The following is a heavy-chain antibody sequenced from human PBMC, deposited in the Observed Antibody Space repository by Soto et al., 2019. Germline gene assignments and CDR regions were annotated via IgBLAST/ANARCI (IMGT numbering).Heavy chain of an antibody. J-gene: IGHJ4*02. CDR2: ISAYNGNT. CDR3: ASFYVLRYFDWLSPHFNY. V-gene: IGHV1-18*01. CDR1: GYTFTSYG. D-gene: IGHD3-9*01. Sequence: ASVKVSCKAFGYTFTSYGISWVRQAPGQGLEWMGWISAYNGNTNYAQKLQGRVTMTTDTSTSTAYMELRSLRSDDTAVYYCASFYVLRYFDWLSPHFNYWGQGTLVTVSS.